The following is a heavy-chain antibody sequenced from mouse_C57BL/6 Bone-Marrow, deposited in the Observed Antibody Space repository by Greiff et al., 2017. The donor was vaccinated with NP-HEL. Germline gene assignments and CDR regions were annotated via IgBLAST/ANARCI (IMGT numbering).Heavy chain of an antibody. D-gene: IGHD2-2*01. CDR1: GFTFSDYG. CDR3: ARWLPRGYAMDY. CDR2: ISNLAYSI. J-gene: IGHJ4*01. V-gene: IGHV5-15*01. Sequence: EVKVVESGGGLVQPGGSLKLSCAASGFTFSDYGMAWVRQAPGKGPEWVAFISNLAYSIYYADTVTGRFTISRENAKNTLYLEMSSLRSEDTAMYYCARWLPRGYAMDYWGQGTSVTVSS.